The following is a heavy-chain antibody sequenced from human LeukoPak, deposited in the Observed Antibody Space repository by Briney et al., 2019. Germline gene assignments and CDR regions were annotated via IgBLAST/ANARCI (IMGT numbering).Heavy chain of an antibody. CDR2: INPSGGST. D-gene: IGHD5-18*01. CDR3: ASETGDTAMAYRPPHYMDV. V-gene: IGHV1-46*01. J-gene: IGHJ6*03. CDR1: GYTFTSYY. Sequence: ASVKVSCKASGYTFTSYYMHWVRQAPGQGLEGMGIINPSGGSTSYAQKFQGRVTMTRDTSTSTVYMELSSLRSEDTAVYYCASETGDTAMAYRPPHYMDVWGKGTTVTVSS.